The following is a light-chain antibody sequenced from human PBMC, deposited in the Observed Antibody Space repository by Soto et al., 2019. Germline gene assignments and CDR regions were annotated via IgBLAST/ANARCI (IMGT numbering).Light chain of an antibody. J-gene: IGKJ1*01. CDR1: QRVSNFY. Sequence: EIVLTQAPGTLSLSPGERATLSCRASQRVSNFYLAWYQQRPGQAPRLLIYGSSSRGTGVPDRFSGSGTGSGTDLSLTISRLEPEDFAVYYCQKYGRSPWTXGQGTKVEI. V-gene: IGKV3-20*01. CDR3: QKYGRSPWT. CDR2: GSS.